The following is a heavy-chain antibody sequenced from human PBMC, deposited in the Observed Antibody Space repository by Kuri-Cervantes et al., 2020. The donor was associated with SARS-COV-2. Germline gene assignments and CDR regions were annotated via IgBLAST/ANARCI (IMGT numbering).Heavy chain of an antibody. CDR3: ARRGAGSSSAAFDI. CDR1: GYSISSGYY. D-gene: IGHD6-6*01. J-gene: IGHJ3*02. Sequence: SQTLSLTCAVSGYSISSGYYWGWIRQPPGKGLEWIGIIYHRGSSYYNPSLRSRVTVSVDTSKNQFSLKLSSVTAADTAVYCCARRGAGSSSAAFDIWGQGTMVTVSS. V-gene: IGHV4-38-2*01. CDR2: IYHRGSS.